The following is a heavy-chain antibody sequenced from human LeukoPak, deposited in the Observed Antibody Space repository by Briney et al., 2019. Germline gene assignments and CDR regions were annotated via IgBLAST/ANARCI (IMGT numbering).Heavy chain of an antibody. J-gene: IGHJ5*02. V-gene: IGHV1-69*02. Sequence: SVKVSCKASGGTFSSYTISWVRQAPGQGLEWMGRTIPILGIANYAQKFQGRVTITADKSTSTAYMELSSLRSEDTAVYYCARVQNPYNWFDPWGQGTLVTVSS. CDR1: GGTFSSYT. CDR3: ARVQNPYNWFDP. CDR2: TIPILGIA.